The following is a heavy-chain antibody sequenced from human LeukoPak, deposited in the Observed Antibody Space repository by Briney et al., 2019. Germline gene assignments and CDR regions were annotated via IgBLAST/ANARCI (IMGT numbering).Heavy chain of an antibody. D-gene: IGHD2-8*02. CDR2: IRSKAYGGTT. CDR3: TRDPNFPTG. CDR1: FTVSSNY. Sequence: GGSLRLSCGFTVSSNYMTWVRQAPGKGLEWVAFIRSKAYGGTTEYAASVKGRFTISRDDSQSIAYLLMNSLKTEDTAVYYCTRDPNFPTGWGQGTLVTVSS. J-gene: IGHJ4*02. V-gene: IGHV3-49*04.